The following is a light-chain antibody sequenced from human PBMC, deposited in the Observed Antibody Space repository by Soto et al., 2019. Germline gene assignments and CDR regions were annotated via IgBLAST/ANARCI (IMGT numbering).Light chain of an antibody. CDR3: QLYDTPPT. V-gene: IGKV3-20*01. CDR1: QRVSSGH. Sequence: DIVLTQSPGPLYLSPGERGTLSCRASQRVSSGHLAWYQQKPGQSPRLLIYGISARATDIPDRFRGSGSGTDFTLTSNRLEPEDFAVYSCQLYDTPPTFGQGTRLEIK. J-gene: IGKJ5*01. CDR2: GIS.